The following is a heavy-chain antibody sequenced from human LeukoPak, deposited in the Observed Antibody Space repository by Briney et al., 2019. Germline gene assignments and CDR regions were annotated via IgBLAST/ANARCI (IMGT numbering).Heavy chain of an antibody. V-gene: IGHV3-21*01. Sequence: GGSLRLSCAASGFTFSSYSMNWVRQAPGKGLEWVSSISSSSSYIYYADSVKGRFTISRDNAKNSLYLQMNSLRAGDTAVYYCAHGYSYGYYYFDYWGQGTLVTVSS. J-gene: IGHJ4*02. CDR1: GFTFSSYS. D-gene: IGHD5-18*01. CDR2: ISSSSSYI. CDR3: AHGYSYGYYYFDY.